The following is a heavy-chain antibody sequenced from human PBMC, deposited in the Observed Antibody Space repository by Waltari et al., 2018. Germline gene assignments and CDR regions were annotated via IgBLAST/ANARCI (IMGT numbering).Heavy chain of an antibody. CDR1: GGSFSDYY. D-gene: IGHD3-22*01. Sequence: QVQLQHWGAGLLKPSETLSLTGAVYGGSFSDYYGSWIRQPPGKGLEWVGQINHRGNTTYNPSLKTRVTISVDKSKNQFSLRLSSVTAADTAVYYCARVNDYYDTNGAFFDIWGQGTMVTVSS. V-gene: IGHV4-34*02. CDR3: ARVNDYYDTNGAFFDI. J-gene: IGHJ3*02. CDR2: INHRGNT.